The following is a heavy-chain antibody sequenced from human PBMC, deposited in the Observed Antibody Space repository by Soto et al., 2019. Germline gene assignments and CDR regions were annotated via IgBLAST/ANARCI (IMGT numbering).Heavy chain of an antibody. D-gene: IGHD3-22*01. CDR3: ARTTHHYERQFDY. J-gene: IGHJ4*02. CDR2: ISNSGST. CDR1: GGCVSSDSYY. Sequence: SETLSLTCTVSGGCVSSDSYYWSWIRQPPGKGLEWIGYISNSGSTKYNPSLESRVTISIDTSKNHLSLKMSSVTAADTAVYYCARTTHHYERQFDYWGQGTLVTVSS. V-gene: IGHV4-61*03.